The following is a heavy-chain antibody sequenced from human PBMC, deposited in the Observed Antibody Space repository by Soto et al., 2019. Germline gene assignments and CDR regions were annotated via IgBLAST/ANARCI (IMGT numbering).Heavy chain of an antibody. Sequence: SETLSLTCTFSCGSIISYYWSWIRQPPGKGLEWIGYIYYSGSTNYNPSLKSRVTISVDTSKNQFSLKLSSVTAADTAVYYCARGPEVTMIVEWVYGMDVWGQGTTVTVSS. CDR2: IYYSGST. CDR3: ARGPEVTMIVEWVYGMDV. V-gene: IGHV4-59*01. J-gene: IGHJ6*02. D-gene: IGHD3-22*01. CDR1: CGSIISYY.